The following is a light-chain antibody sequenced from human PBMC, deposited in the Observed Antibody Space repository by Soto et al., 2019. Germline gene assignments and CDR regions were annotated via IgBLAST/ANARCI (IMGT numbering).Light chain of an antibody. CDR3: QQYDSYSWT. CDR2: DSS. Sequence: DIQMTQSPSTLSASFGERVTITCRASQTISNWLAWYQQKPGKAPKLLIYDSSNLESGVPSRFSGSGSGTEFTLTISSLQPDDFATYSCQQYDSYSWTFGQGTKVDIK. CDR1: QTISNW. J-gene: IGKJ1*01. V-gene: IGKV1-5*01.